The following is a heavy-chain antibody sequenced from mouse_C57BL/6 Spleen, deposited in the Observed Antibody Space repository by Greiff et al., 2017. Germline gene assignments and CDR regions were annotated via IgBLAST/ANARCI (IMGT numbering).Heavy chain of an antibody. CDR3: ARPPWELSYFDV. CDR1: GYTFTSYW. CDR2: IDPSDSYT. Sequence: QVQLQQPGAELVWPGTSVKLSCKASGYTFTSYWMHWVKQRPGQGLEWIGVIDPSDSYTNYNQKFKGKATLTVDTSSSTAYMQLSSLTSEDSAVYYCARPPWELSYFDVWGTGTTVTVSS. D-gene: IGHD1-3*01. J-gene: IGHJ1*03. V-gene: IGHV1-59*01.